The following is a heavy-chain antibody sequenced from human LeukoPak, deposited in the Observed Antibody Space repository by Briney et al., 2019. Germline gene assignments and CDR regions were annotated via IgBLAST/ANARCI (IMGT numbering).Heavy chain of an antibody. V-gene: IGHV4-34*01. J-gene: IGHJ4*02. CDR3: ARSSSGPDY. CDR1: GESFSADY. CDR2: INHSGST. D-gene: IGHD3-22*01. Sequence: PSETLSLTCAVYGESFSADYWSWIRQPPGKGLEWIGEINHSGSTNYNPSLKSRVAISIDTSENQFSLKLSSVTAADTAVYYCARSSSGPDYWGQGTLVTVSS.